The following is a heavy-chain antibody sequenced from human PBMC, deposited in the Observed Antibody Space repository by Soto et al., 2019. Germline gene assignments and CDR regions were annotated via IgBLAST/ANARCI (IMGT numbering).Heavy chain of an antibody. V-gene: IGHV3-30*18. D-gene: IGHD3-3*01. Sequence: PGGSLRLSCAASGFTFSNYWMHWVRQAPGKGLEWVAVISYDGSNKYYADSVKGRFTISRDNSKNTLYLQMNSLRAEDTAVYYCAKAPGALYDFWSGYHYGMDVWGQGTTVTVSS. CDR2: ISYDGSNK. CDR1: GFTFSNYW. J-gene: IGHJ6*02. CDR3: AKAPGALYDFWSGYHYGMDV.